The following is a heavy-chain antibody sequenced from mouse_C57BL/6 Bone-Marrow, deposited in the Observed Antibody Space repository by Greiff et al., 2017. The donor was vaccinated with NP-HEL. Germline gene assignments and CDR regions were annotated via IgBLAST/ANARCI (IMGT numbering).Heavy chain of an antibody. CDR2: IDPNSGGT. J-gene: IGHJ4*01. V-gene: IGHV1-72*01. CDR1: GYTFTSYW. CDR3: ERRSGYTPYAMDY. D-gene: IGHD2-2*01. Sequence: QVQLQQPGAELVKPGASVKLSCKASGYTFTSYWMHWVKQRPGRGLEWIGRIDPNSGGTKYNEKFKSKATLTVDKPSSTAYMQLNSLTSEDSAVYCYERRSGYTPYAMDYWGQGTSVTVSS.